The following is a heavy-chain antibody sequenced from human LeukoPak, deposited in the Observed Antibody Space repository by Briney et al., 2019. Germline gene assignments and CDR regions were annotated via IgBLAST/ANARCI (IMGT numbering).Heavy chain of an antibody. J-gene: IGHJ4*02. CDR1: GFTFSYYW. CDR2: IKQDASEE. D-gene: IGHD2-8*02. CDR3: ARDEHQFYHSSTGRFDY. V-gene: IGHV3-7*04. Sequence: GGSLRLSCAASGFTFSYYWMGWVRQAPGKGLEWVANIKQDASEEYYVDSVKGRFTISRDNAKNSLYLQMDSLRAGDTAVYYCARDEHQFYHSSTGRFDYWGQGTPVTVSS.